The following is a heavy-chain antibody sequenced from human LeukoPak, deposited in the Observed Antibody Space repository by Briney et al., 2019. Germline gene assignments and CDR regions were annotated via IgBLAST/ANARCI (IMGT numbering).Heavy chain of an antibody. D-gene: IGHD3-10*01. Sequence: SETLSLTCTVSGGSISSSSYYWGWIRQPPGKGLEWIGEINHSGSTNYNPSLKSRVTISVDTSKNQFSLKLSSVTAADTAVYYCARSMVGGSGSYYFRKRSGWFDPWGQGTLVTVSS. J-gene: IGHJ5*02. CDR2: INHSGST. CDR3: ARSMVGGSGSYYFRKRSGWFDP. CDR1: GGSISSSSYY. V-gene: IGHV4-39*07.